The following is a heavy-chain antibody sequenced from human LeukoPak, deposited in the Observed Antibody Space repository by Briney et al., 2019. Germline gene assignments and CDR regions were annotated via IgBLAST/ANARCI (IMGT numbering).Heavy chain of an antibody. V-gene: IGHV3-48*03. CDR1: GFTFSSYE. CDR3: ARLGGHGGWFDP. D-gene: IGHD4-23*01. CDR2: ISSSGSTI. J-gene: IGHJ5*02. Sequence: GGSLRLSCAASGFTFSSYEMNWVRQAPGKGLEWVSYISSSGSTIYYADSVKGRFTISRDNAKNSLYLQMNSLRAEDTAVYYCARLGGHGGWFDPWGQGTLVTVAS.